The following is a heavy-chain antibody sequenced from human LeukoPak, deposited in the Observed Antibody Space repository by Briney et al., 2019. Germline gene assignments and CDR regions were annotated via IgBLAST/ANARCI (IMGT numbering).Heavy chain of an antibody. Sequence: ASVKVSCKASGYTFTSYGISWVRQAPGQGLEWMGWISAYNGNTNYVQKLQGRVTMTTDTSTSTAYMELRSLRSDDTAVYYCARSQSQKWELPVDYWGQGTLVTVSS. CDR2: ISAYNGNT. D-gene: IGHD1-26*01. J-gene: IGHJ4*02. CDR1: GYTFTSYG. CDR3: ARSQSQKWELPVDY. V-gene: IGHV1-18*01.